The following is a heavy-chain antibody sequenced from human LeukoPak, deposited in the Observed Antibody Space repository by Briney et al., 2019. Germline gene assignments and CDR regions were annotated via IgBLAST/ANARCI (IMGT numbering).Heavy chain of an antibody. D-gene: IGHD1-26*01. V-gene: IGHV1-2*02. Sequence: ASVKVSCKASGYTFTSYYVHWVRQAPGQGLEWMGWINPDSGVTNYAQKFQGRVTVTRDTSITTAYMDLSRLRSDDTAVYYCARDAVGAPGPFDYWGQGTLVTVSS. CDR3: ARDAVGAPGPFDY. CDR2: INPDSGVT. CDR1: GYTFTSYY. J-gene: IGHJ4*02.